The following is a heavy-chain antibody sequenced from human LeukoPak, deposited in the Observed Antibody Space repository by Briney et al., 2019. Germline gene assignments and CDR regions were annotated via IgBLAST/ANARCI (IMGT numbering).Heavy chain of an antibody. J-gene: IGHJ3*02. CDR2: ISSSSSYM. CDR1: GFTFSTYT. D-gene: IGHD6-13*01. Sequence: GGSLRLSCAASGFTFSTYTMNWVRQAPGKGLEWVSFISSSSSYMYYADSVKGRFTISRDNAKNSLYLQMNSLRAEDTAVYYCARGIAAAGYAFDIWGQGTMVTVSS. V-gene: IGHV3-21*04. CDR3: ARGIAAAGYAFDI.